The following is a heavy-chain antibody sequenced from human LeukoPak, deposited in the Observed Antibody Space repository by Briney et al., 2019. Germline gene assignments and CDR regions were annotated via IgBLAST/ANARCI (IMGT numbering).Heavy chain of an antibody. Sequence: GGSLRLSCVASGFTFSNNYGMHWVRQAPGKGLEWVAVISYDGSNEYYADSVKGRFTISRDNSKNTLYVQMNSLRAEDTAVYYCAKDLRNRIAVAGPIDYWGQGTLVTVSS. J-gene: IGHJ4*02. CDR3: AKDLRNRIAVAGPIDY. D-gene: IGHD6-19*01. V-gene: IGHV3-30*19. CDR2: ISYDGSNE. CDR1: GFTFSNNYG.